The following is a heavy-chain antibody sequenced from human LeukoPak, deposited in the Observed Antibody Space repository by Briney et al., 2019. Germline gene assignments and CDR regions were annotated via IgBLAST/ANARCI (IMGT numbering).Heavy chain of an antibody. D-gene: IGHD6-19*01. CDR3: ASEAVAGPPYYYYYYGMDV. J-gene: IGHJ6*02. CDR2: ISYDGSNK. Sequence: GGSLRLSCAASGFTFSSYAMHWVRQAPGKGLEWVAVISYDGSNKYYADSVKGRFTISRDSSKNTLYLQMNSLRAEDTAVYYCASEAVAGPPYYYYYYGMDVWGQGTTVTVSS. CDR1: GFTFSSYA. V-gene: IGHV3-30-3*01.